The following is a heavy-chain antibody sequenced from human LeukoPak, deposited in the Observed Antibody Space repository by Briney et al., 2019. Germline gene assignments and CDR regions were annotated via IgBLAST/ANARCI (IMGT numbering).Heavy chain of an antibody. CDR2: IYYSGST. Sequence: SETLSLTCAVYGGSISSYYWSWIRQPPGKGLEWIGHIYYSGSTNYNPSLKSRVTISIDTSKNQFSLRLSSVTAADTAVYYCARGAAGYSYGWGQGTLVTVSS. V-gene: IGHV4-59*01. CDR3: ARGAAGYSYG. CDR1: GGSISSYY. J-gene: IGHJ4*02. D-gene: IGHD5-18*01.